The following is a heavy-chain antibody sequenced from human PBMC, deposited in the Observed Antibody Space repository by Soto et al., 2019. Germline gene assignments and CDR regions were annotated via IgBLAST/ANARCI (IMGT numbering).Heavy chain of an antibody. V-gene: IGHV4-31*03. CDR3: ARCDVIANNWFDP. CDR2: IYYSGST. J-gene: IGHJ5*02. Sequence: QVQLQESGPGLVKPSQTLSLTCTVSGGSISSGGYYWSWIRQHPGKGLEWIGYIYYSGSTYYNPSLKSRVTISVDTSKKQFSLKLSSVTAADTAVYYCARCDVIANNWFDPWGQGTLVTVSS. D-gene: IGHD3-22*01. CDR1: GGSISSGGYY.